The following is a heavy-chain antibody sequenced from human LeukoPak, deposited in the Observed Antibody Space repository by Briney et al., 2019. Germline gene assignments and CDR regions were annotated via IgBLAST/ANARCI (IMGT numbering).Heavy chain of an antibody. Sequence: ASVKVSCKASGYTFTSYYMHWVRQAPGQGLEWMGIINPSGGSTSYAQKFQGRVTMTRDTSTSTVYMELSSPRSEDTAVYYCARPGSSGTYFDYWGQGTLVTVSS. V-gene: IGHV1-46*01. CDR3: ARPGSSGTYFDY. D-gene: IGHD3-10*01. CDR1: GYTFTSYY. J-gene: IGHJ4*02. CDR2: INPSGGST.